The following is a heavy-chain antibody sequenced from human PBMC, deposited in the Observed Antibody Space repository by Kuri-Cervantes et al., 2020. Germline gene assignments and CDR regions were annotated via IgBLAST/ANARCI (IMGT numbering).Heavy chain of an antibody. V-gene: IGHV4-34*01. CDR2: IHQSGST. J-gene: IGHJ1*01. CDR1: GGSFSGYY. Sequence: ESLKISCGVYGGSFSGYYWNWFRLPPGKGLEWIGEIHQSGSTNYNPSLKSRVTISIDMSKNQFYLSLSSVTAADTATYFCARHFSNGWYFQHWGQGTLVTVSS. D-gene: IGHD6-19*01. CDR3: ARHFSNGWYFQH.